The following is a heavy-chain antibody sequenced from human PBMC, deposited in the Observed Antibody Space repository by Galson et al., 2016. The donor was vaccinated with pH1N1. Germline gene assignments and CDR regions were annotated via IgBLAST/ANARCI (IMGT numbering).Heavy chain of an antibody. Sequence: QSGAEVKKAGESLKISCKGSGYTFTTYWIAWVRQMPGKGLEWMGIVYPPDSDTRYSPSFEGQVTISADKSISTAYLQWSSLKASDTAVYYCARLIGGGYNIRDFDYWGQGTQVTVSS. V-gene: IGHV5-51*03. CDR2: VYPPDSDT. CDR1: GYTFTTYW. CDR3: ARLIGGGYNIRDFDY. J-gene: IGHJ4*02. D-gene: IGHD5-24*01.